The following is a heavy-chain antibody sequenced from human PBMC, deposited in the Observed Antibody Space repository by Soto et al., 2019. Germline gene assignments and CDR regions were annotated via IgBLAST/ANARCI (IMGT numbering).Heavy chain of an antibody. D-gene: IGHD3-10*01. J-gene: IGHJ5*02. CDR1: GGSISSSSYY. CDR2: IYYSGST. Sequence: SETLSLTCTVSGGSISSSSYYWGWIRQPPGKGLEWIGSIYYSGSTYYNPSLKSRVTISVDTSKNQFSLKLSSVTAADTAVYYCARYWGYYCSGTLTGDWFDPWSQGTLVTVSS. V-gene: IGHV4-39*01. CDR3: ARYWGYYCSGTLTGDWFDP.